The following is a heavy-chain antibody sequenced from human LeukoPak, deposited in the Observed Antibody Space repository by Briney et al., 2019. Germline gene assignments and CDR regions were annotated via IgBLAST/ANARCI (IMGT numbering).Heavy chain of an antibody. D-gene: IGHD3-3*01. J-gene: IGHJ3*02. V-gene: IGHV4-4*07. CDR1: DSSISTYY. CDR3: ARRSDFRAFDI. Sequence: SETLSLTCTVSDSSISTYYWSWIRQPAGKGLEWIGRIYASGTTNYNPSLKSRVTMSVDTSNNQFSLNLNSVTAADTAVYYCARRSDFRAFDIWGQGTMVTVSS. CDR2: IYASGTT.